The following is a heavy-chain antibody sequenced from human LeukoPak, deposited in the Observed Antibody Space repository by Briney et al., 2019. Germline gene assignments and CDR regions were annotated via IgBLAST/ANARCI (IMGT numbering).Heavy chain of an antibody. CDR2: INQGGSVQ. CDR1: AFTFSSYA. D-gene: IGHD5-12*01. Sequence: SGGSLRLSCAASAFTFSSYAMTWVRQAPGKGLEWVANINQGGSVQYYMDSVKGRFTISRDDAKNSLYVQMNSLRDEDTAVYYCARVEYSGWNLEYWGQGTLVTVSS. V-gene: IGHV3-7*01. J-gene: IGHJ4*02. CDR3: ARVEYSGWNLEY.